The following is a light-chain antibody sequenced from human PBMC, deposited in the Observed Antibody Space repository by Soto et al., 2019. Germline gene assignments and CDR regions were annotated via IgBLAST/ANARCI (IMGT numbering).Light chain of an antibody. Sequence: EIVLTQSPGTLSLSPGEIATLSCRASQTLGTKYLAWYQQKPRQAPSLLIYDTFNRATGGPDRFSCSGSGTDFTLTISRLEPEDLAVYYCHHYGTSPPNTFGQGTKLEIK. J-gene: IGKJ2*01. CDR1: QTLGTKY. V-gene: IGKV3-20*01. CDR3: HHYGTSPPNT. CDR2: DTF.